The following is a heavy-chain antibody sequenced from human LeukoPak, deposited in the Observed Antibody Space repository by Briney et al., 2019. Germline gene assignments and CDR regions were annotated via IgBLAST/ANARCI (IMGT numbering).Heavy chain of an antibody. J-gene: IGHJ6*03. CDR1: GFIFDNYA. Sequence: GSLRLSCAASGFIFDNYAMNGVRQAPGKGVEWGSGISGSGGSENYADSVKGRFTISRDNSKNTLYLQMNSLRGEETAVYYCAKDRGQDYYYYMDVWGKGTTVTVSS. CDR2: ISGSGGSE. CDR3: AKDRGQDYYYYMDV. V-gene: IGHV3-23*01.